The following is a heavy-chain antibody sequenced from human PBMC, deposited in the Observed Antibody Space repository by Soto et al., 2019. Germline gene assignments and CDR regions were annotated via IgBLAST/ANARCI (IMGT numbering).Heavy chain of an antibody. CDR2: INYRGAI. V-gene: IGHV4-59*02. Sequence: QVQLQESGPGLVKPSETLSLSCIVSGVSVSNYFWNWIRQSPGKGLEWIGNINYRGAINYNPSLKSRATLSLDTSKNRVSLKLGSVTAADTAVYYCAKGLGGLYYFDSWGQGTLVTVSS. CDR1: GVSVSNYF. D-gene: IGHD3-16*01. J-gene: IGHJ4*02. CDR3: AKGLGGLYYFDS.